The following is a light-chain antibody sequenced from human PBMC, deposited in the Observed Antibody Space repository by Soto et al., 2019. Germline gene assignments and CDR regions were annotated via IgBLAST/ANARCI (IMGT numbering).Light chain of an antibody. CDR1: QSVSSSY. CDR3: QQSGSSPRLT. J-gene: IGKJ4*01. CDR2: GAS. V-gene: IGKV3-20*01. Sequence: EIVLTQSPGTLSLSPGERATLSCRASQSVSSSYLAWYQQKPGQAPRLLIYGASSRATGIPDRFSGSGSGEDFTLTISRLEPEDFAVYYWQQSGSSPRLTFGGGTKVEIK.